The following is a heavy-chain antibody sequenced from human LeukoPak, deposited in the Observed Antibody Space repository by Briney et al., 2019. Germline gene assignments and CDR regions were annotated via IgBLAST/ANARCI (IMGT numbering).Heavy chain of an antibody. D-gene: IGHD4-23*01. V-gene: IGHV1-69*13. CDR2: IIPIFGTA. Sequence: SVKVSCKASGGTFSSYAISWVRQAPGQGLEWMGGIIPIFGTANYAQKFQGRVTITADESTSTAYMELSSLRSEDTAVYYCATPPWLVTPYYYGMDVWGQGTTVTVSS. CDR3: ATPPWLVTPYYYGMDV. J-gene: IGHJ6*02. CDR1: GGTFSSYA.